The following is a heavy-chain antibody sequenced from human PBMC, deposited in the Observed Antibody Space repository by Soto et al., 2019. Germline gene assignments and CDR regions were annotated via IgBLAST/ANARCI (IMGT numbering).Heavy chain of an antibody. CDR2: INQDGSQT. Sequence: PEWVANINQDGSQTYYVDSVKGRFTISRDNAKNSLYLQMNSLGVEDMAVYYCATDSGWGQGTPVTVSS. CDR3: ATDSG. D-gene: IGHD6-25*01. V-gene: IGHV3-7*01. J-gene: IGHJ1*01.